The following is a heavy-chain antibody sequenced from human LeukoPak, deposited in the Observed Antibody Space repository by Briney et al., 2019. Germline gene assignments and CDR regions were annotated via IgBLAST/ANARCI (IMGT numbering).Heavy chain of an antibody. D-gene: IGHD5-12*01. Sequence: PSETLSLTCTVSGGSIRNYYWNWIRQPPGKGLEWIGYTSDSGHTDYKPSLKSRVTISADTSKNQLSLKLTSATAADTAIDWALRWLRHGMYLESWGQGELATVSS. CDR2: TSDSGHT. CDR1: GGSIRNYY. CDR3: LRWLRHGMYLES. J-gene: IGHJ4*02. V-gene: IGHV4-59*01.